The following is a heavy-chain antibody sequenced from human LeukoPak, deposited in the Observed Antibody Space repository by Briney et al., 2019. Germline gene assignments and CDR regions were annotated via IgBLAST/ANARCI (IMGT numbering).Heavy chain of an antibody. CDR3: ARDRAAPRRFDY. J-gene: IGHJ4*02. CDR1: GFTFSSYW. D-gene: IGHD6-6*01. Sequence: GGSLRLSCAASGFTFSSYWMHWVRQAPGKGLVWVSHINSDGSSTNYADSVKGRFTISRDNAKNTLYLQMNSLRAEDTAVYYCARDRAAPRRFDYWGQGTLVTVSS. CDR2: INSDGSST. V-gene: IGHV3-74*01.